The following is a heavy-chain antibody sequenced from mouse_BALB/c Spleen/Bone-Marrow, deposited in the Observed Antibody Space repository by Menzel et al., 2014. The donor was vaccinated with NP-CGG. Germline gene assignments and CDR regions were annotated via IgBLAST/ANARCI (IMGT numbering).Heavy chain of an antibody. Sequence: VQLQQSGPSLVKPSQPLSLPCSVTGDSITSGYWNWIRKFPGNKLEYMGYISYSGSTYYNPSLKSRISITRDTSKNXYYLQLNSVTTEDTATYYCARDWDGIDYWGQGTTLTVSS. CDR3: ARDWDGIDY. D-gene: IGHD4-1*01. V-gene: IGHV3-8*02. CDR1: GDSITSGY. CDR2: ISYSGST. J-gene: IGHJ2*01.